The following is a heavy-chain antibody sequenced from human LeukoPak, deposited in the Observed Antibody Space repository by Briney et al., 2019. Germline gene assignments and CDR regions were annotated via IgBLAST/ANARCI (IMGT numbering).Heavy chain of an antibody. D-gene: IGHD2-21*02. J-gene: IGHJ4*02. V-gene: IGHV3-21*01. Sequence: GGSLRLSCAASGFIFSSYSMNWVRQAPGKGLEWVSSISSSSIYIYYADSVKGRFTISRDNAKNSLYLQMNSLRAEDTAVYYCARDGSRGNLVTAPDYGGQGTLVTVSS. CDR2: ISSSSIYI. CDR1: GFIFSSYS. CDR3: ARDGSRGNLVTAPDY.